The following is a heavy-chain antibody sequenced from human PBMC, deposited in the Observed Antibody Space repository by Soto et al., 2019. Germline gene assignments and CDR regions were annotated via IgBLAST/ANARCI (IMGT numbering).Heavy chain of an antibody. CDR1: GFPFSGNL. V-gene: IGHV3-7*05. J-gene: IGHJ3*02. CDR3: ARGLVDM. CDR2: INHDGSEM. D-gene: IGHD3-10*01. Sequence: EVQVVESGGVSVQPGGSRGLSCTVSGFPFSGNLVDWVREAPGKGLEWVANINHDGSEMYYGDSVKGRFTISRDNAKNSLYLQMNSLRVEDTAVYYCARGLVDMWGQGTMVTVSS.